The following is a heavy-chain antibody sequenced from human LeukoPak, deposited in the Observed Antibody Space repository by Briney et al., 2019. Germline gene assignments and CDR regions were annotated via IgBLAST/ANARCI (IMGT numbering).Heavy chain of an antibody. CDR3: ARSIQLWFGEFNY. CDR1: GFTFSSYS. CDR2: ISSSSSYI. J-gene: IGHJ4*02. D-gene: IGHD3-10*01. Sequence: GGSLRLSCAASGFTFSSYSMNWVRQAPGKGLEWVSSISSSSSYIYYADSVKGRFTISRDNAKNPLYLQMNSLRAEDTAVYYCARSIQLWFGEFNYWGQGTLVTVSS. V-gene: IGHV3-21*01.